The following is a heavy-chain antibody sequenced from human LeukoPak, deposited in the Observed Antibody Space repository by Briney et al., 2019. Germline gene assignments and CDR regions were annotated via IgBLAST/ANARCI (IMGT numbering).Heavy chain of an antibody. J-gene: IGHJ6*02. CDR2: IYNSGST. CDR3: ARVLSLVLGYYGMDV. Sequence: PSQTLSLTCIVSGGSISRGSYYWSWIRQPAGKGLEWMGRIYNSGSTNYNPSLKSRVTISVDKSKNQFSLKLSSVTAADTAVYHCARVLSLVLGYYGMDVWGQGTTVTVSS. V-gene: IGHV4-61*02. CDR1: GGSISRGSYY. D-gene: IGHD6-13*01.